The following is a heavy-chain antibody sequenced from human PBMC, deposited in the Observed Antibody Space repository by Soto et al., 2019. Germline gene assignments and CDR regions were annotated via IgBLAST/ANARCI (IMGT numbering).Heavy chain of an antibody. CDR3: ARTQLGNFDY. CDR2: IYYTGST. D-gene: IGHD7-27*01. V-gene: IGHV4-59*01. J-gene: IGHJ4*02. Sequence: SETLSLTCAVSGGSISTFYWSWIRQPPGKGLEWIGYIYYTGSTNYNPSLKSRVTISVDTSKNQFSLKLSSVTAADTAVYYCARTQLGNFDYWGQGTLVTV. CDR1: GGSISTFY.